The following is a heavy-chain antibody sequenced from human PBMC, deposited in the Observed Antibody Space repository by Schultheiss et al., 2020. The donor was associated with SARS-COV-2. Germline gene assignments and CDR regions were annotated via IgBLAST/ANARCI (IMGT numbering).Heavy chain of an antibody. CDR3: AIGTGYSYELGGFDY. CDR1: GYTFTSYG. J-gene: IGHJ4*02. CDR2: ISVYNGNT. D-gene: IGHD5-18*01. Sequence: KISCKASGYTFTSYGISWVRQAPGQGPEWMGWISVYNGNTNYAQKLQGRVTMTTDTSTSTAYMELRSLRSDDTAVYYCAIGTGYSYELGGFDYWGQGALVTVSS. V-gene: IGHV1-18*01.